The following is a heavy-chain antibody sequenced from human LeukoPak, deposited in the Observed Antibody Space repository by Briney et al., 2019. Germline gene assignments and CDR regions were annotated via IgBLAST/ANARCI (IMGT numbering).Heavy chain of an antibody. J-gene: IGHJ4*02. CDR3: AKSSFRTYGDYVNFDY. Sequence: GGTLRLSCAASGFTFSNYGMSWVRQAPGKGLEWVSAIVGSGGTTNYADSVKGRFTISRDNSKNTLYLQMNSLRAEDTAVYYCAKSSFRTYGDYVNFDYWGQGTLVTVSS. CDR1: GFTFSNYG. V-gene: IGHV3-23*01. D-gene: IGHD4-17*01. CDR2: IVGSGGTT.